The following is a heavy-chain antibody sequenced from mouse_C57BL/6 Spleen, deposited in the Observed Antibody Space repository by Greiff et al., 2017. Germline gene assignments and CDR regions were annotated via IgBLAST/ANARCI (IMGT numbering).Heavy chain of an antibody. J-gene: IGHJ4*01. V-gene: IGHV1-69*01. Sequence: QVQLQQPGAELVMPGASVKLSCKASGYTFTSYWMHWVKQRPGQGLEWIGEIDPSDSYTNYNQKFKGKSTLTVDKSSSTAYMQLSSLTSEDSAVYYDAKGWRRPRLRAMDYWGQGTTVTVSS. D-gene: IGHD3-2*02. CDR2: IDPSDSYT. CDR3: AKGWRRPRLRAMDY. CDR1: GYTFTSYW.